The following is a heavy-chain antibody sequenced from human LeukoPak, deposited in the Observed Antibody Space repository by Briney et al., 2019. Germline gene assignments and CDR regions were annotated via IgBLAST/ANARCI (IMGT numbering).Heavy chain of an antibody. CDR2: ISGSGGST. J-gene: IGHJ4*02. CDR1: GFKFSNYA. CDR3: AKKRVAVAGTHYFDY. V-gene: IGHV3-23*01. D-gene: IGHD6-19*01. Sequence: PGGSLRLSCSASGFKFSNYAINWVRQAPGKGLEWVSGISGSGGSTYYADSVKGRFTISRDNSKNTLYLQMNSLRAEDTAVYYCAKKRVAVAGTHYFDYWGQGTLVTVSS.